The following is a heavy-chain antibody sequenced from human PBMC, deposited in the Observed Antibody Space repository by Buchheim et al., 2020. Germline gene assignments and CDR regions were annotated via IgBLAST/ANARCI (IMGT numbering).Heavy chain of an antibody. V-gene: IGHV4-34*01. Sequence: QVQLQQWGAGLLKPSETLSLTCAVYGGSFSGYYWSWIRQPPGKGLEWIGEINHSGSTNYNPSLESRVTISVDTSKNQFSLKLSSVTAADTAVYYCARARDTVKYYFDYWGQGTL. CDR2: INHSGST. D-gene: IGHD5-18*01. CDR3: ARARDTVKYYFDY. J-gene: IGHJ4*02. CDR1: GGSFSGYY.